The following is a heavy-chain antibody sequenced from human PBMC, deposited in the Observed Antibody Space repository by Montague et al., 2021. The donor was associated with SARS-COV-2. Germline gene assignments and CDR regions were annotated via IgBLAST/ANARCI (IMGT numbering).Heavy chain of an antibody. CDR1: GGSISSSSYF. V-gene: IGHV4-39*01. Sequence: SETLSLTCSVSGGSISSSSYFWGWIRQPPGKGLEWIGSIYSSGNTYYNPSLKSRVTISVDTSKNQFSLKLSSVTAADTAVYYCARVMAAISGTVDYWGQGTLVTVSS. J-gene: IGHJ4*02. CDR2: IYSSGNT. CDR3: ARVMAAISGTVDY. D-gene: IGHD5-24*01.